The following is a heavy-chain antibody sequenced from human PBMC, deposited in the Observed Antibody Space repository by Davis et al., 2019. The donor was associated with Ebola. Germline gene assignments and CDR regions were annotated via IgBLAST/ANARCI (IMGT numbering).Heavy chain of an antibody. CDR3: ARLVRGN. D-gene: IGHD6-13*01. V-gene: IGHV3-48*01. CDR2: ISSSSSTI. Sequence: GESLKIPCAASGFTFSSYSMNWVRQAPGKGLEWVSYISSSSSTIYYADSVKGRFTISRDNAKNSLYLQMNSLRAEDTAVYYCARLVRGNWGQGTLVTVSS. J-gene: IGHJ4*02. CDR1: GFTFSSYS.